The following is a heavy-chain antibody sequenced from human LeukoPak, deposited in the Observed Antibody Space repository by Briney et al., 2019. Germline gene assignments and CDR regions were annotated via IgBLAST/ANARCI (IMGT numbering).Heavy chain of an antibody. Sequence: GASVKVSCKASGYTFTGYYIHWVRQAPGQGLEWMGCINPNSGGTNYAQKLQGRVTMIRDTSISTAYMELSRVRNDDTAVYYCARDQGSGGPTGYFDLWGRGTLVTVSS. CDR1: GYTFTGYY. CDR2: INPNSGGT. J-gene: IGHJ2*01. V-gene: IGHV1-2*02. CDR3: ARDQGSGGPTGYFDL. D-gene: IGHD2-15*01.